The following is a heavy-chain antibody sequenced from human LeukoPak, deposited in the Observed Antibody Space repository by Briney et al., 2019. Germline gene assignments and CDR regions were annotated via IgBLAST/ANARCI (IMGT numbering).Heavy chain of an antibody. J-gene: IGHJ4*02. CDR3: ANADHSFDN. Sequence: SETLSLTCSVSGASLTIYYWNWIRQPAGKGLEWIGRYASGTTTHNPSLKSQFTMSIDTSKNQVSLKLTSVTAADTAVYYCANADHSFDNWGQGTLVTVTP. CDR1: GASLTIYY. V-gene: IGHV4-4*07. CDR2: YASGTT.